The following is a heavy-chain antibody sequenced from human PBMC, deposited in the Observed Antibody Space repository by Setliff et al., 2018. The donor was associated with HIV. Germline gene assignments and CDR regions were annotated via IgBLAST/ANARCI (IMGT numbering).Heavy chain of an antibody. CDR1: GGSFSGYY. D-gene: IGHD5-12*01. Sequence: ASETLSLTCAVYGGSFSGYYWSWIRQPPGKGLEYIGYIYSNGGTNYNPSLKSRVTISVDTSKNQFSLRLSSVTAADTAVYYCARGSKWLRFTRLTEQLNDYWGQGTLVTVSS. CDR3: ARGSKWLRFTRLTEQLNDY. J-gene: IGHJ4*02. V-gene: IGHV4-59*01. CDR2: IYSNGGT.